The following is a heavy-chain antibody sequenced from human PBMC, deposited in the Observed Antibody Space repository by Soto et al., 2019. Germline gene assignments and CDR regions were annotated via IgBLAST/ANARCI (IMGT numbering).Heavy chain of an antibody. CDR1: GFTFSDNW. CDR2: IKTDGSEK. Sequence: EVQLVESGGGLVQRGGSLRLSCAASGFTFSDNWMSWVRQAPGKGLECVANIKTDGSEKYYVDPVKGRFTISRNNAKNLLYLQQNCVRAEDTAAYYCGTSMRRGGYDYWGQGTLVAASS. V-gene: IGHV3-7*05. D-gene: IGHD3-10*01. CDR3: GTSMRRGGYDY. J-gene: IGHJ4*02.